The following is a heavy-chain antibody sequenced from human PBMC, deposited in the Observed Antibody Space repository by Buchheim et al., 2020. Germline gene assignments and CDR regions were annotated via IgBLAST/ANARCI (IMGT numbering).Heavy chain of an antibody. V-gene: IGHV1-69*06. J-gene: IGHJ4*02. CDR3: TRSDDSGYFGH. D-gene: IGHD3-22*01. CDR2: IIVIFGST. Sequence: QVQLVQSGAEVKKPGSSVKVSCKASGGTFSSYAISWVRQAPGQGFEWMGGIIVIFGSTNYAQKFQGRVPITADKSTSTAYMELSSLRYEDTAVYYCTRSDDSGYFGHWGQGTL. CDR1: GGTFSSYA.